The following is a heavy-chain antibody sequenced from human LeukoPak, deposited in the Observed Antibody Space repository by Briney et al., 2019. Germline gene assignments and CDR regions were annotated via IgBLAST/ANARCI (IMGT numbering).Heavy chain of an antibody. CDR1: GYTFTSYG. J-gene: IGHJ4*02. CDR3: ARVKPDDYGDYSSHFDY. CDR2: ISAYNGNT. D-gene: IGHD4-17*01. Sequence: GASVKVSCKASGYTFTSYGISWVRQAPGQGLEWMGWISAYNGNTNYAQKLQGRVTMTTDTSTSTAYMELRSLRSDDTAVYYCARVKPDDYGDYSSHFDYWGQGTLVTVSS. V-gene: IGHV1-18*01.